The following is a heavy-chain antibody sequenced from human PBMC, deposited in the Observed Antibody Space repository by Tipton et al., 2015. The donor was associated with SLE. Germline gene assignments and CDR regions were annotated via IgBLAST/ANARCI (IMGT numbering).Heavy chain of an antibody. Sequence: SLRLSCAASGFTFDDYGMSWVRQAPGKGLEWVSGINWNGGSTGYADSVKGRFTISRDNAKNSLYLQMNSLRAEDTALYYCARAYYYDSSGPYYFDYWGQGTLVTVSS. CDR3: ARAYYYDSSGPYYFDY. CDR1: GFTFDDYG. V-gene: IGHV3-20*04. D-gene: IGHD3-22*01. J-gene: IGHJ4*02. CDR2: INWNGGST.